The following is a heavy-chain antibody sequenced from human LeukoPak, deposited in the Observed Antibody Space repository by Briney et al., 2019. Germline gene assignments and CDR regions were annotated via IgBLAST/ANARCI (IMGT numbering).Heavy chain of an antibody. CDR3: ARNLTPRPPDY. CDR2: ISVYNGNT. J-gene: IGHJ4*02. CDR1: GYGFTSFG. V-gene: IGHV1-18*01. D-gene: IGHD2-15*01. Sequence: GASVKVSCKASGYGFTSFGISWVRQAPGQGLEWMGWISVYNGNTNYAQKLQDRVTMTTDTSTSTAYMELRSLRSDDTAVYYCARNLTPRPPDYWGQGTLVTVSS.